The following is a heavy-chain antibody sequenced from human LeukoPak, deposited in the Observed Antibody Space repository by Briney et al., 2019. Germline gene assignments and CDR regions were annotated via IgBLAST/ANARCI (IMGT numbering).Heavy chain of an antibody. J-gene: IGHJ3*01. V-gene: IGHV1-2*02. CDR1: GYTFTGYL. CDR2: VNPNSGGT. D-gene: IGHD2-2*01. CDR3: ARLGRDCSSTSCT. Sequence: ASVKVSCKASGYTFTGYLIHWVRQAPGQGLEWMGWVNPNSGGTNYAQKFQGGVTMTRDTSISTAYMELSSLRSDDTAVYYCARLGRDCSSTSCTWGQGTMVTVSS.